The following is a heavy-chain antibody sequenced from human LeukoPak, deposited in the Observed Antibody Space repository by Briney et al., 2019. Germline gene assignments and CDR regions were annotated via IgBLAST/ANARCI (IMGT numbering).Heavy chain of an antibody. CDR3: AKDRGYSGYDSKDY. CDR2: ISGSGGST. Sequence: GRSLRLSCAASGFTFSSYAMSWVRQAPGKGLEWVSGISGSGGSTYYADSVKGRFTISRDNSKNTQYLQMNSLRAEDTAVYYCAKDRGYSGYDSKDYWGQGTLVTVSS. V-gene: IGHV3-23*01. J-gene: IGHJ4*02. D-gene: IGHD5-12*01. CDR1: GFTFSSYA.